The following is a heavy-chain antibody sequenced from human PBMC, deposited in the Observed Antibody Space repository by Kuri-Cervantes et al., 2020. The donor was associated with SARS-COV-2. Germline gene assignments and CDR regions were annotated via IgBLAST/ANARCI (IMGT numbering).Heavy chain of an antibody. V-gene: IGHV3-7*03. D-gene: IGHD1-26*01. CDR1: GFTFSSYW. J-gene: IGHJ4*02. Sequence: LSLTCAASGFTFSSYWMGWVRQAPGKGLEWVANIDQDGYGKYFVDSVKGRFSISRDNAKNSLFLQMNSLRAEDTAIYFCARPSLNTGSYFPDWGQGTLVTVSS. CDR2: IDQDGYGK. CDR3: ARPSLNTGSYFPD.